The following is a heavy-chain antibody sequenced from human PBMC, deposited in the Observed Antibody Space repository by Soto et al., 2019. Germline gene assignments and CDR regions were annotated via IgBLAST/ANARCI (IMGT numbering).Heavy chain of an antibody. CDR3: AKSNWNFYRPGPDY. D-gene: IGHD1-7*01. CDR1: GFTFSSYA. CDR2: ISGSGGST. Sequence: GGSLRLSCAASGFTFSSYAMSWVRQAPGKGLEWVSAISGSGGSTYYADSVKGRFTISRDNSKNTLYLQMNSLGAEDTAVYYCAKSNWNFYRPGPDYWGQGTLVTVSS. V-gene: IGHV3-23*01. J-gene: IGHJ4*02.